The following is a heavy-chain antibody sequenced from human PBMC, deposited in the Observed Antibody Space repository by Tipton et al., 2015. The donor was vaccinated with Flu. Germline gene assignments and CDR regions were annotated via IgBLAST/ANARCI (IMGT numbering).Heavy chain of an antibody. V-gene: IGHV4-59*08. CDR2: IYYSGST. CDR1: GGSISSYY. D-gene: IGHD3-3*01. Sequence: LRLSCTVSGGSISSYYWSWIRQPPGKGLEWIGYIYYSGSTNYNPSLKSRVTISVDTSKNQFSLKLSSVTAADTAVYYCARHAPSCWSGYSDKYYFDYWGQGTLVTVSS. CDR3: ARHAPSCWSGYSDKYYFDY. J-gene: IGHJ4*02.